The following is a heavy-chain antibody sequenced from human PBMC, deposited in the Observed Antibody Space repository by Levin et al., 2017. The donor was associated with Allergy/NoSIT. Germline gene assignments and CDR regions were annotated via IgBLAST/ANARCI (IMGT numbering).Heavy chain of an antibody. CDR2: ITWNSGSI. J-gene: IGHJ4*02. D-gene: IGHD4-11*01. V-gene: IGHV3-9*01. Sequence: QRGESLKISCAASGFTFDDYAMHWVRQAPGKGLEWVSSITWNSGSIAYADSVKGRFTISRDNAKNSLYLQMNSLRAEDTALYYCAKGDYSNYGYFDYWGQGTLVTVSS. CDR3: AKGDYSNYGYFDY. CDR1: GFTFDDYA.